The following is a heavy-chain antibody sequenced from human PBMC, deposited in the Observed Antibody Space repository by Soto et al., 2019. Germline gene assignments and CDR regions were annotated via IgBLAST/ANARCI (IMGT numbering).Heavy chain of an antibody. V-gene: IGHV1-69*06. CDR3: ARGGEYYYYYGMDV. D-gene: IGHD3-16*01. CDR1: GGTFSSYA. J-gene: IGHJ6*02. Sequence: GASVKVSCKASGGTFSSYAISWVRQAPGQGLEWMGGIIPIFGTANYAQKFQGRVTITADKSTSTAYMELSSLRSEDTAMYYCARGGEYYYYYGMDVWGQGTTVTVSS. CDR2: IIPIFGTA.